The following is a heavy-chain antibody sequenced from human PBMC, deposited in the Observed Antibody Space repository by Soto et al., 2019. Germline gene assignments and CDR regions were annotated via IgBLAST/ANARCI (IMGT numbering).Heavy chain of an antibody. J-gene: IGHJ6*02. D-gene: IGHD3-10*01. CDR2: VSPPFRTS. Sequence: QLVQSGAEVKKTGSSVKVSCKTSGVSFNNNGIGWVRQAPGHGLEWMGGVSPPFRTSNYARKFQGRISLTADASTGTVNRELSSLTSEDTAQYYCARVLYYGSGSYSPYGLDVWGQGTTVTVSS. CDR3: ARVLYYGSGSYSPYGLDV. CDR1: GVSFNNNG. V-gene: IGHV1-69*01.